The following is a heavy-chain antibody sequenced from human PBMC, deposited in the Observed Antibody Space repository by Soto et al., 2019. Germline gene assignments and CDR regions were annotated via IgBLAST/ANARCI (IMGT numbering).Heavy chain of an antibody. CDR2: INAGNGNT. V-gene: IGHV1-3*01. CDR1: GYTFTSYA. Sequence: QVQLVQSGAEVKKPGASVKVSCKASGYTFTSYAMHWVRQAPGQRLEWMGWINAGNGNTKYSQKFQGRVTITRDTSASTAYMELSSLSSQDTPLYYCARGVGATDYWGQGTLVTVYS. J-gene: IGHJ4*02. CDR3: ARGVGATDY. D-gene: IGHD1-26*01.